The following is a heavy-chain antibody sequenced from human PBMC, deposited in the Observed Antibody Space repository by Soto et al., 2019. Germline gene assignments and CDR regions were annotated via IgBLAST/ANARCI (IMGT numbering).Heavy chain of an antibody. Sequence: ESGGGLVQPGGSLRLSCAASGFTFSSHYMSWVRQAPGKGLEWVANMNQDGSDRRYVDSVKGRFTISRDNAKNSLHLQMNSLRAEDTAVYYCARVEIGSYDYWGQGTLVTVSS. CDR2: MNQDGSDR. CDR1: GFTFSSHY. D-gene: IGHD1-26*01. CDR3: ARVEIGSYDY. V-gene: IGHV3-7*01. J-gene: IGHJ4*02.